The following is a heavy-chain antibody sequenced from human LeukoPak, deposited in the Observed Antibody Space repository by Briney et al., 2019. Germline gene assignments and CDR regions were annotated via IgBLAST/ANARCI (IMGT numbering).Heavy chain of an antibody. V-gene: IGHV3-48*02. D-gene: IGHD6-13*01. J-gene: IGHJ4*02. Sequence: PGGSLRLSCVASGFAFSSFGMDWVRQAPGKGLEWVSYINPSSSTIYYTDSVKGRFTISRDNARNSLYLQMNSLRDEDTAVYHCARGSLQQLPYWGQGALVTVSS. CDR3: ARGSLQQLPY. CDR1: GFAFSSFG. CDR2: INPSSSTI.